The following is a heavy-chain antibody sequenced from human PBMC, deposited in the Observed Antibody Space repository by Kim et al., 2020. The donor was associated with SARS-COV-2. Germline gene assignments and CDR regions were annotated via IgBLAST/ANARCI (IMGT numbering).Heavy chain of an antibody. CDR1: GASISSASYY. CDR2: ISYSGST. D-gene: IGHD3-10*01. J-gene: IGHJ6*04. Sequence: SETLSLTCSVSGASISSASYYWGWIRQPPGKGLEWIGTISYSGSTYYNPSLKSRVTISVDTSKNQFSLNLSSLTAADTGVYYCARTLDYYGSRGPYSVWGKGTTVTVSS. V-gene: IGHV4-39*01. CDR3: ARTLDYYGSRGPYSV.